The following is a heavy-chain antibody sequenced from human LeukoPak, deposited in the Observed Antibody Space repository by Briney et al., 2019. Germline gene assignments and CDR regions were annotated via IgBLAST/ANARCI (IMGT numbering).Heavy chain of an antibody. Sequence: PGGSLRLSCGASGFTFTTYAMTWVRQAPGKGLEWVSSITGSGGSTFYADSVKGRFTISRDNSKNTLYLQMNSLRAEDTAVYYCARGGSYLSAFDIWGQGTMVTVSS. D-gene: IGHD1-26*01. V-gene: IGHV3-23*01. CDR3: ARGGSYLSAFDI. CDR2: ITGSGGST. CDR1: GFTFTTYA. J-gene: IGHJ3*02.